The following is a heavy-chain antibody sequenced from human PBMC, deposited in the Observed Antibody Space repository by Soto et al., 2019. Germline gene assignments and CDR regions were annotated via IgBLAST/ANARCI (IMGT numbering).Heavy chain of an antibody. CDR1: GYTFTSYA. J-gene: IGHJ5*02. D-gene: IGHD2-2*01. CDR2: INAGNGNT. Sequence: QVQLVQSGAEVKKPGASVKVSCKASGYTFTSYAMHWVRQAPGQRLEWMGWINAGNGNTKYSQKFQGRVTITRDTSASTAYMELSSLRSEDTAVYYCARDVPAAMVWFDPWGQGTLVTVSS. V-gene: IGHV1-3*01. CDR3: ARDVPAAMVWFDP.